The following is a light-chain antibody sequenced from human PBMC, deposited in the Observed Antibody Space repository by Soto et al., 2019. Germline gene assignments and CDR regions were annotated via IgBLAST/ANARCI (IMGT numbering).Light chain of an antibody. J-gene: IGLJ3*02. CDR2: RNN. CDR1: ISNLGSNF. Sequence: QSVLTQPPSASGTPGQRFTISCSGSISNLGSNFIFWYQQLPGAAPKLLISRNNERPAGVPDRFSGSKSGTSASLAIDGLRSEDEADYHCAAWDDSLSAVVFGGGTKLTVL. CDR3: AAWDDSLSAVV. V-gene: IGLV1-47*01.